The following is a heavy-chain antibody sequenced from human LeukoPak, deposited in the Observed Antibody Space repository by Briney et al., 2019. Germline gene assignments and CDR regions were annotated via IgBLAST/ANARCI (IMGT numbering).Heavy chain of an antibody. D-gene: IGHD3-22*01. CDR2: IYYSGST. V-gene: IGHV4-39*01. CDR1: GGSISSSSYY. J-gene: IGHJ4*02. Sequence: SETLSLTCTVSGGSISSSSYYWGWIRQPPGKGLEWIGSIYYSGSTYYNPSLKSRVTISVDTSKNQFSLKLSSVTAADTAVYYCVSYYCDSSGRIDYWGQGTLVTVSS. CDR3: VSYYCDSSGRIDY.